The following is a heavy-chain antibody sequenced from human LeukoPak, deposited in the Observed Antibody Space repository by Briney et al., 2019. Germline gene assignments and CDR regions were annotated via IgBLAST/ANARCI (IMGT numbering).Heavy chain of an antibody. CDR1: GFTFSSYA. J-gene: IGHJ4*02. Sequence: GGSLRLSCAASGFTFSSYAMHWVRQAPGKGLEWVAVISYDGSNKYYADSVKGRFTISRDNSKNTLYLQMNSLRAEDTAVYYCARGYRGIAVAGPFDYWGQGTLVTDSS. D-gene: IGHD6-19*01. CDR2: ISYDGSNK. CDR3: ARGYRGIAVAGPFDY. V-gene: IGHV3-30*04.